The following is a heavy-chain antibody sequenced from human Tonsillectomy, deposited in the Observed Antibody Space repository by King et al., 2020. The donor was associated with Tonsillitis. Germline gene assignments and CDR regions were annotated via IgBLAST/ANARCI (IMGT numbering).Heavy chain of an antibody. CDR1: GFTFSSYG. V-gene: IGHV3-30*18. CDR3: ANGVSLTGYYTRGGDY. D-gene: IGHD3-9*01. CDR2: ISPDGNTH. Sequence: VQLVESGGDVVQPGRSLRLSCAASGFTFSSYGMHWVRQSPGRGLEWVAVISPDGNTHYYADSVKGRFIISRDNSKNTLYLQMNSLTAEDTAVYYCANGVSLTGYYTRGGDYWGLGTLVTVSA. J-gene: IGHJ4*02.